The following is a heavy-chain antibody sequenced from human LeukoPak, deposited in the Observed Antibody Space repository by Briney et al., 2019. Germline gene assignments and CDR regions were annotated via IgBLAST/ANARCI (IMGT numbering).Heavy chain of an antibody. Sequence: GGSLRLSCAASGFTFSSYAMHWVRQAPGKGLEWVAVISYDGSNKYYADSVKGRFTISRDNSKNTLYLQMNSLRAEDTAVYHCARSPIRLGEFSSPFDYWGQGTLVTVSS. D-gene: IGHD3-16*01. CDR2: ISYDGSNK. CDR3: ARSPIRLGEFSSPFDY. V-gene: IGHV3-30-3*01. CDR1: GFTFSSYA. J-gene: IGHJ4*02.